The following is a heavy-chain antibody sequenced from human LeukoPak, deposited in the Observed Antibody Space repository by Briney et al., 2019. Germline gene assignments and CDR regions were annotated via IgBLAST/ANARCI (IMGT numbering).Heavy chain of an antibody. J-gene: IGHJ4*02. D-gene: IGHD3-22*01. CDR2: ITPTSGAP. CDR3: ARGPRSSGYYS. Sequence: GASVKVSCKASGGTFSNYPISWVRQAPGQGLEWMAGITPTSGAPNYAQKFQGRVSMTADESTRTVYMELSSLTSEDTAMYYCARGPRSSGYYSWGQGTLVTVSS. V-gene: IGHV1-69*01. CDR1: GGTFSNYP.